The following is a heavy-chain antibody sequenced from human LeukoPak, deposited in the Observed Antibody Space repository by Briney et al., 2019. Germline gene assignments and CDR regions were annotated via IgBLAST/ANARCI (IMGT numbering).Heavy chain of an antibody. CDR2: MTGSGSIT. Sequence: GGSLRLSCAASGFTFSSYAMSWVRQAPGKGLECVSTMTGSGSITRYADSVKGRFIVSRDNSKNTLYLQMNSLRAEDTAIYYCAKGPWDLPHAFDIWGLGTMVTVSS. D-gene: IGHD1-26*01. J-gene: IGHJ3*02. CDR3: AKGPWDLPHAFDI. CDR1: GFTFSSYA. V-gene: IGHV3-23*01.